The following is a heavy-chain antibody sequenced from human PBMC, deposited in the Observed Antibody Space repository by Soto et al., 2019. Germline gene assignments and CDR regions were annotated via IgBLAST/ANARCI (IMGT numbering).Heavy chain of an antibody. CDR1: GFTFSSYA. Sequence: PVGSLRLSCAASGFTFSSYAMHWVRQAPGKGLEWVAVISYDGSNKYYADSVKGRFTISRDNSKNTLYLQMNSLRAEDTAVYYCARDSDYYDSSGYTNFYYYYGMDVWGQGTTVTVSS. V-gene: IGHV3-30-3*01. J-gene: IGHJ6*02. CDR3: ARDSDYYDSSGYTNFYYYYGMDV. D-gene: IGHD3-22*01. CDR2: ISYDGSNK.